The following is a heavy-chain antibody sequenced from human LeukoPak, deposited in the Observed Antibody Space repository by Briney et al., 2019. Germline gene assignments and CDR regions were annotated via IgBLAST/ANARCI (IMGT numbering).Heavy chain of an antibody. Sequence: PGGSLRLSCAASGFTFSRYGMHWVRQAPGKGLEWVAVISSDGNNKNYVDSVKGRFTISRDNSKNTLYLQMNSLRAEDTAVYYCARGFPSPGGFGFDYWGQGTLVTVSS. CDR2: ISSDGNNK. J-gene: IGHJ4*02. V-gene: IGHV3-30*03. CDR3: ARGFPSPGGFGFDY. CDR1: GFTFSRYG. D-gene: IGHD3-16*01.